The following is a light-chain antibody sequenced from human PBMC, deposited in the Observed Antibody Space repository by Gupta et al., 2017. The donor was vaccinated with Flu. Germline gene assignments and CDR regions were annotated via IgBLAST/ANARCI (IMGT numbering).Light chain of an antibody. CDR3: AAWDDSLSVVV. CDR1: SSNIGTNY. V-gene: IGLV1-47*01. CDR2: RNN. J-gene: IGLJ2*01. Sequence: RVTISCSGSSSNIGTNYVYWYQQLPGTAPKLLIYRNNQRPSGVPDRFSGSKSVTSASLAISGLRSEDEADYYCAAWDDSLSVVVFGGGTKLTVL.